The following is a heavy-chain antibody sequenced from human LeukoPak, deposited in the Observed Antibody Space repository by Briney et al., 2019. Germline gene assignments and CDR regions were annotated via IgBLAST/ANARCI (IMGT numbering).Heavy chain of an antibody. CDR3: AGGYRYFHH. Sequence: PGGTLRLSCAASGFTFSSYWMHWVRQAPGKGLVWVSRISCDGTSTSSADSVKGRFTISRDNAKHTLYLQMNSLRAEETAVYYCAGGYRYFHHCGQGTLVSVSS. J-gene: IGHJ1*01. V-gene: IGHV3-74*01. D-gene: IGHD1-1*01. CDR1: GFTFSSYW. CDR2: ISCDGTST.